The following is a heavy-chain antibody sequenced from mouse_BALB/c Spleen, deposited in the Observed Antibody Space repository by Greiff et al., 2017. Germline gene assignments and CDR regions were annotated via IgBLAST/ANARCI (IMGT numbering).Heavy chain of an antibody. CDR2: ISYDGSN. Sequence: DVKLQESGPGLVKPSQSLSLTCSVTGYSITSGYYWNWIRQFPGNKLEWMGYISYDGSNNYNPSLKNRISITRDTSKNQFFLKLNSVTTEDTATYYCARDLEDYYAMDYWGQGTSVTVSS. CDR3: ARDLEDYYAMDY. V-gene: IGHV3-6*02. J-gene: IGHJ4*01. CDR1: GYSITSGYY.